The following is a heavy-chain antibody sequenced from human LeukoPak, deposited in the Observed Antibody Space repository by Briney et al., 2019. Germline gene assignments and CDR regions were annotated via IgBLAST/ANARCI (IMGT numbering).Heavy chain of an antibody. CDR1: RFIFSNYW. Sequence: GGSLRLSCAASRFIFSNYWMRWVRQAPGKGLEWVANIKQDGREKYYVDSVKGRFTISRDNAKNSLSLQMNSLRAEDTAVYYCAKVGSSSWPRGHFDYWGQGTLVTVSS. V-gene: IGHV3-7*03. J-gene: IGHJ4*02. D-gene: IGHD6-13*01. CDR3: AKVGSSSWPRGHFDY. CDR2: IKQDGREK.